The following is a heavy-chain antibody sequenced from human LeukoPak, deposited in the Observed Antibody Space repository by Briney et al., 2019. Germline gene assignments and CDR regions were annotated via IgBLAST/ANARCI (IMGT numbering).Heavy chain of an antibody. J-gene: IGHJ4*02. CDR2: INAGNGNT. Sequence: ASVKVSCKASGYTFTSYAMHWVRQAPGQRLEWMGWINAGNGNTKYSQKFQGRVTITRDTSASTAYMELSSLRSEDTAVYYCARDGEDFWSFDYWGQGTPVTVSS. CDR1: GYTFTSYA. V-gene: IGHV1-3*01. D-gene: IGHD3-3*01. CDR3: ARDGEDFWSFDY.